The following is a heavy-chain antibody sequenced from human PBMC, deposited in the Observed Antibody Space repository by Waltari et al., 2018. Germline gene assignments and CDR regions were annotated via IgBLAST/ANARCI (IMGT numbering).Heavy chain of an antibody. Sequence: QVQLVQSGAEVKKPGSSVKVSCKASGGTLGSYAISWVRQAPGQGLEWMGGISPIFGTANYAQKFQGRVTITADESTSTAYMELSSLRSEDTAVYYCARVRRGSYYYGSGSYSWGQGTLVTVSS. V-gene: IGHV1-69*01. J-gene: IGHJ4*02. CDR2: ISPIFGTA. CDR3: ARVRRGSYYYGSGSYS. CDR1: GGTLGSYA. D-gene: IGHD3-10*01.